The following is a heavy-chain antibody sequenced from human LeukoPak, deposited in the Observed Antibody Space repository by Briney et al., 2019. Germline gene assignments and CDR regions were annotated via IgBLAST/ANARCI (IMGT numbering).Heavy chain of an antibody. CDR2: INSDGSST. J-gene: IGHJ6*03. CDR3: ARAANIDPKDSMVVKVYYYYYMDV. V-gene: IGHV3-74*01. D-gene: IGHD4-23*01. CDR1: GFTFSSYW. Sequence: PGGSLRLSCAASGFTFSSYWMHWVRQAPGKGLVWVSRINSDGSSTSYADSVKGRFTISRDNAKNTLYLQMNSLRAEDTAVYYCARAANIDPKDSMVVKVYYYYYMDVWGKGTTFSVSS.